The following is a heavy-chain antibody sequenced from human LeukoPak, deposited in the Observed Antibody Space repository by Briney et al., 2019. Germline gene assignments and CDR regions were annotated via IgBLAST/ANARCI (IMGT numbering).Heavy chain of an antibody. CDR3: AKAPVTTCSGAYCYPFDY. J-gene: IGHJ4*02. CDR1: GFTFSSYS. V-gene: IGHV3-21*04. Sequence: PGGSLRLSCAASGFTFSSYSMNWVRQAPGKGLEWVSSISSSSSYIYYADSVKGRFTISRDNAKNSLYLQMISLRVDDTAVYYCAKAPVTTCSGAYCYPFDYWGQGTLVTVSS. D-gene: IGHD2-21*01. CDR2: ISSSSSYI.